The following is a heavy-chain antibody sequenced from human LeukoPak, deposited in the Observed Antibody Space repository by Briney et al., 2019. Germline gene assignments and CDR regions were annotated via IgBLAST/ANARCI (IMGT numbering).Heavy chain of an antibody. V-gene: IGHV3-23*01. CDR1: GFTFSSYA. D-gene: IGHD3-3*01. J-gene: IGHJ4*02. CDR3: AKTARRFGVVIIPVFPDYYFDY. CDR2: ISGSGGST. Sequence: GGSLRLSCAASGFTFSSYAMSWVRQAPGKGLEWVSAISGSGGSTYYADSVKGRFTISRDNSKNTLYLQMNSLRAEDTAVYYCAKTARRFGVVIIPVFPDYYFDYWGQGTLVTVSS.